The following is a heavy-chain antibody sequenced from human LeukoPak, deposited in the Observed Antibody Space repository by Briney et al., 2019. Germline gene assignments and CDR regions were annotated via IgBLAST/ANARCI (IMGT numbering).Heavy chain of an antibody. D-gene: IGHD3-10*01. J-gene: IGHJ4*02. Sequence: GGPLRLSCAASGFTFSSYGMHWVRQAPGKGLEWVAVISYDGSNKYYADSVKGRFTISRDNSKNTLYLQMNNMKVEDTAVYYCARGGLVRGVIRYAFDYWGQGTLVTVSS. CDR3: ARGGLVRGVIRYAFDY. CDR1: GFTFSSYG. V-gene: IGHV3-30*03. CDR2: ISYDGSNK.